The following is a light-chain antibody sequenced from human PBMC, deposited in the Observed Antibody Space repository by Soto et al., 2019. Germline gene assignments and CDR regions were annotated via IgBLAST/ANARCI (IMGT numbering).Light chain of an antibody. J-gene: IGKJ4*01. Sequence: EIVLTQSPATLSVSPGERATLSCRASQSVSSNLAWYQPKPGQAPRLLIYGASTRATGIPARFSGSGSETEFTLTISSLQSEDFAVYYCQQYKNWPPLTFGGGTKVEI. CDR2: GAS. CDR1: QSVSSN. V-gene: IGKV3-15*01. CDR3: QQYKNWPPLT.